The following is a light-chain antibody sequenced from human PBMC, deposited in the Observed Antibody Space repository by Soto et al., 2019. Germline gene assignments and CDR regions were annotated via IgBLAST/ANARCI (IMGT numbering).Light chain of an antibody. CDR1: RNLMHSNGYNY. Sequence: DIVMTQSPLSLPVTPGEPASISCSSSRNLMHSNGYNYLDWYLQKPGQSPQLLIYLGSNRASGVPDRFSGSGSGTDFILRINRVEAEDVGVYYCMQTLQTPTFGQGTKVDIK. J-gene: IGKJ1*01. CDR3: MQTLQTPT. CDR2: LGS. V-gene: IGKV2-28*01.